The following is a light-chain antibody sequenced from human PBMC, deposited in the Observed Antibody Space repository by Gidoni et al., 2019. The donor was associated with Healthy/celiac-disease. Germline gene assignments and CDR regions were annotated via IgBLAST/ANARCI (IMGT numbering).Light chain of an antibody. CDR3: QQYYSTPPMYT. J-gene: IGKJ2*01. CDR2: WAS. V-gene: IGKV4-1*01. CDR1: QSVLYSSNNKNY. Sequence: DIVMTQSPDSLAVSLGERATINCKSSQSVLYSSNNKNYLAGYQQKPGQPPKLLIYWASTRESGVPDRFSGSGSGTDFTLTISSLQAEDVAVYYCQQYYSTPPMYTFXXXTKLEIK.